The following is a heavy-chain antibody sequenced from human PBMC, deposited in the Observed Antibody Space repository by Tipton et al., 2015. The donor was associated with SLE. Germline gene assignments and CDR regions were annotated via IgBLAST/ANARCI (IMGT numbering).Heavy chain of an antibody. CDR2: INHSGST. CDR3: ARDYYDILTGFAFDI. J-gene: IGHJ3*02. CDR1: GGSFSGYY. Sequence: TLSLTCAVYGGSFSGYYWSWIRQPPGKGLEWIGEINHSGSTNYNPSLKSRVTISVDTSKNQFSLKLSSATAADTAVYYCARDYYDILTGFAFDIWGQGTMVTVSS. D-gene: IGHD3-9*01. V-gene: IGHV4-34*01.